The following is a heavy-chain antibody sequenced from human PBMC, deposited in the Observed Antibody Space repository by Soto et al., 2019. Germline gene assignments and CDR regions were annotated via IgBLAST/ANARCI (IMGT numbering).Heavy chain of an antibody. J-gene: IGHJ5*02. D-gene: IGHD1-1*01. CDR2: IIPIFGTA. CDR3: ARDPERSKWFDT. CDR1: GGTFSSYA. V-gene: IGHV1-69*13. Sequence: GXSVKVSCKAPGGTFSSYAISLVRQAPGQGLEWMGGIIPIFGTANYSQKFQGRVTITADESTSTAYMELSSLRSEDTAVYYCARDPERSKWFDTWGQGTLVTVSS.